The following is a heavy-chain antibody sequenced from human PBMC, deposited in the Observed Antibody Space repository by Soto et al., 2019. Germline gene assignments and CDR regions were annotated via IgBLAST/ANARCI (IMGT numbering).Heavy chain of an antibody. CDR3: ARRFYGGVIVIRAWFDP. CDR2: INHSGST. Sequence: SETLSLTCAVYGGSFSGYYWSWIRQPPGKGLEWIGEINHSGSTNYNPSLKSRVTISVDTSKNQFSLKLSSVTAADTAVYYCARRFYGGVIVIRAWFDPWGQGTLVTVSS. D-gene: IGHD3-16*02. J-gene: IGHJ5*02. CDR1: GGSFSGYY. V-gene: IGHV4-34*01.